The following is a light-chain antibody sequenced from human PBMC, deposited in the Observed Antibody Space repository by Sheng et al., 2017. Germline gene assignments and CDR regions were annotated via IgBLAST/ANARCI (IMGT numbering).Light chain of an antibody. V-gene: IGLV2-14*03. CDR1: SGYLY. J-gene: IGLJ3*02. CDR3: SSYISSNAPRL. Sequence: QSALTQPASVSGSPGQSITISCTGTSGYLYVSWYQQHPGNAPKLMIFDVTKRPSGVSDRFSGSKSANTASLTISDLQAEDEADYYCSSYISSNAPRLFGGGTKLTVL. CDR2: DVT.